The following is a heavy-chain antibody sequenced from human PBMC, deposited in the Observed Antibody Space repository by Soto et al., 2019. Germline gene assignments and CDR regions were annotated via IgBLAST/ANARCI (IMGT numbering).Heavy chain of an antibody. D-gene: IGHD6-19*01. CDR1: GYTFTGYY. V-gene: IGHV1-18*04. Sequence: GASVKVSCKASGYTFTGYYMHWVRQAPGQGLEWMGWISAYNGNTNYAQKLQGRVTMTTDTSTSTAYMELRSLRSDDTAVYYCVRTISSGWHYVGMIFDYWGQATLVTVSS. J-gene: IGHJ4*02. CDR2: ISAYNGNT. CDR3: VRTISSGWHYVGMIFDY.